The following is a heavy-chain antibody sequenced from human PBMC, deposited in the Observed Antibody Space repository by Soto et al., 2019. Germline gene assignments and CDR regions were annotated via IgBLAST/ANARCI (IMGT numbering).Heavy chain of an antibody. V-gene: IGHV3-30*18. D-gene: IGHD2-21*01. CDR1: GFTFSSYV. CDR2: ISYDGRSK. CDR3: AKDWGYRSVVYYYGMDV. J-gene: IGHJ6*02. Sequence: PGGSLRLSCAASGFTFSSYVMHWVRQAPGKGLEWVAIISYDGRSKYYADSVKGRFTISRDNSKNTLYLQMDSLRAEDTAVYYCAKDWGYRSVVYYYGMDVSGQGTTVTVSS.